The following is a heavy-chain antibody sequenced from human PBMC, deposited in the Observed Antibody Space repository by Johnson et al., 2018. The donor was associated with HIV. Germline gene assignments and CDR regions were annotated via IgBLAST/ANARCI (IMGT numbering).Heavy chain of an antibody. D-gene: IGHD3-22*01. CDR3: ARVDQILDYYDSRAAFDI. J-gene: IGHJ3*02. V-gene: IGHV3-NL1*01. CDR1: GFTFSSYA. Sequence: QVQLVESGGGVVQPGGSLRLSCEASGFTFSSYAMHWVRQAPGKGLEWVSVIYSGGSTYYADSVKSRLTIYRDNSKNTLYLQMNSLRAEDMAVYYCARVDQILDYYDSRAAFDIWGHGTMVTVSS. CDR2: IYSGGST.